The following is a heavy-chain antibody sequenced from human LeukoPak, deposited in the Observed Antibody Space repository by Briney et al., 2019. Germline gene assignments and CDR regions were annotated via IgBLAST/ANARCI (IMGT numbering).Heavy chain of an antibody. J-gene: IGHJ4*02. V-gene: IGHV4-34*01. CDR2: INHSGST. Sequence: PSETLSLTCAVYGGSFSGYYWSWIRQPPGKGLEWIGEINHSGSTNYNPSLKSRVTISVDTSKNRFSLKLSSVTAADTAVYYCAIAGGRAATFDYWGQGTLVTVSS. CDR1: GGSFSGYY. D-gene: IGHD1-26*01. CDR3: AIAGGRAATFDY.